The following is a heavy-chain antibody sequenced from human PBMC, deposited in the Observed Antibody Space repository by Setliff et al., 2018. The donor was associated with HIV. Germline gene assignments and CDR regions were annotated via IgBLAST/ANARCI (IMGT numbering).Heavy chain of an antibody. Sequence: TLSLTCTVSGGSISSYYWSWIRQPPGKGLEWIGYIYYSGSTNYNPSLKSRVTISLDTSKNQFSLKLTSVTAADTAVYYCAKDHATSSWFTALLDYWGQGALVTAPQ. D-gene: IGHD6-13*01. CDR2: IYYSGST. J-gene: IGHJ4*02. CDR3: AKDHATSSWFTALLDY. CDR1: GGSISSYY. V-gene: IGHV4-59*01.